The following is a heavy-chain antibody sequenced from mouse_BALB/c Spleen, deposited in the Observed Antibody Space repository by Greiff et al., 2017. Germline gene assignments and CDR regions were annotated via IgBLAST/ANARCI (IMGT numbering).Heavy chain of an antibody. CDR1: GYTFTSYW. CDR3: ARDYGSSLWYFDV. Sequence: VQLQQPGAELVKPGASVKLSCKASGYTFTSYWMHWVKQRPGQGLEWIGEINPSNGRTNYNEKFKSKATLTVDKSSSTAYMQLSSLTSEDSAVYYWARDYGSSLWYFDVWGAGTTVTVSS. CDR2: INPSNGRT. J-gene: IGHJ1*01. V-gene: IGHV1S81*02. D-gene: IGHD1-1*01.